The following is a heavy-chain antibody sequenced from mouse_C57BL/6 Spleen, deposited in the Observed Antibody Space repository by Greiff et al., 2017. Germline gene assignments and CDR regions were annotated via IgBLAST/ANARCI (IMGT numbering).Heavy chain of an antibody. CDR1: GYSFTGYY. CDR3: ARNSNYEDY. Sequence: EVQLVESGPELVKPGASVKISCKASGYSFTGYYMNWVKQSPEKSLEWIGEINPSTGGTTYNQKFKAKATLTVDKSSSTAYMQLKSLTSEDSAVYYCARNSNYEDYWGQGTTLTVSS. CDR2: INPSTGGT. V-gene: IGHV1-42*01. D-gene: IGHD2-5*01. J-gene: IGHJ2*01.